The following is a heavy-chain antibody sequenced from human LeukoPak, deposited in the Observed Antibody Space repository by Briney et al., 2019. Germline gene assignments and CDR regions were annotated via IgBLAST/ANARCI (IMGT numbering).Heavy chain of an antibody. CDR1: GFTFSSYS. CDR2: ISSSSSYI. V-gene: IGHV3-21*01. CDR3: ARAWSGSYYNGFDH. Sequence: GGSLRLSCAASGFTFSSYSMNWVRQAPGKGLEWVSSISSSSSYIYYGDSVKGRFTISRGNAKNSLYLQMNSLRAEDTAVYYCARAWSGSYYNGFDHWGQGTLVTVSS. D-gene: IGHD3-10*01. J-gene: IGHJ4*02.